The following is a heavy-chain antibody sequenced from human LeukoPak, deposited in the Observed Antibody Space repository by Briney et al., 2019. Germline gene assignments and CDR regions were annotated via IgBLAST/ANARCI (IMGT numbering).Heavy chain of an antibody. V-gene: IGHV3-48*03. CDR2: ISSSGSTI. CDR3: ARDARAFIFGELFEWFDP. Sequence: PGGSLRLSCAASGFTFSSYEMNWVRQAPGKGLEWVSYISSSGSTIYYADSVKGRFTISRDNAKNSLYLQMNSLRAEDTAVYYCARDARAFIFGELFEWFDPWGQGTLVTVSS. CDR1: GFTFSSYE. J-gene: IGHJ5*02. D-gene: IGHD3-10*01.